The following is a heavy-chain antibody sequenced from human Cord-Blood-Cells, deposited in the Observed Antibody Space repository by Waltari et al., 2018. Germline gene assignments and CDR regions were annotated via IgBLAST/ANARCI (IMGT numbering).Heavy chain of an antibody. CDR1: GFTFSSYW. Sequence: EVQLVESGGGLVQPGGSLRLCWAASGFTFSSYWMSWVRQAPGKGLEWVANIKQDGSEKYYVDSVKGRFTISRDNAKNSLYLQMNSLRAEDTAVYYCARARFYWYFDLWGRGTLVTVSS. CDR3: ARARFYWYFDL. D-gene: IGHD3-3*01. J-gene: IGHJ2*01. CDR2: IKQDGSEK. V-gene: IGHV3-7*01.